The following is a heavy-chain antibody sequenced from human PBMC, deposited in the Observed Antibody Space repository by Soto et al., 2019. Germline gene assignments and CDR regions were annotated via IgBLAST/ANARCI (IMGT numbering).Heavy chain of an antibody. Sequence: QVQLVESGGGVVQPGRSLRLSCAASGFTFSSYAMHWVRQAPGKGLEWVAVISYDGSNKYYAESVKGRFTISRDNSKNTQYLQMNSLRAEDTAVYYCARSPPLRFLYPLDYWGQGTLVTVSS. CDR1: GFTFSSYA. V-gene: IGHV3-30-3*01. D-gene: IGHD3-3*01. J-gene: IGHJ4*02. CDR3: ARSPPLRFLYPLDY. CDR2: ISYDGSNK.